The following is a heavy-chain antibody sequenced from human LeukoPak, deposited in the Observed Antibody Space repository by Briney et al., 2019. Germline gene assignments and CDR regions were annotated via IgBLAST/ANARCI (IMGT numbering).Heavy chain of an antibody. CDR1: GFTFNSYV. D-gene: IGHD3-22*01. J-gene: IGHJ4*02. V-gene: IGHV3-30-3*01. Sequence: GRSLRLSCAASGFTFNSYVMYWVRQAPGKGLEWVAIISYDESNKYYADSVKGRFTISRDNSKNTLYLQMNSLRAEDTAIYYCAKAAIGGYYYDSSGYYFDYWGQGTLVTVSS. CDR2: ISYDESNK. CDR3: AKAAIGGYYYDSSGYYFDY.